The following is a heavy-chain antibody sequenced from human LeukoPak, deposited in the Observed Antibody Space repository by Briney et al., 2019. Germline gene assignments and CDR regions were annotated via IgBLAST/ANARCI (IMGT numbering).Heavy chain of an antibody. CDR2: ISGNGDRT. CDR3: AKDGSGGGWKWFDP. D-gene: IGHD2-15*01. CDR1: GFPFSNYA. J-gene: IGHJ5*02. V-gene: IGHV3-23*01. Sequence: GGSLRLSCAASGFPFSNYAMSWVRQAPGKGLQWVSSISGNGDRTYYADSVRGRFTVSRDNSDNTLYLQMNSLRAEDTAVYYCAKDGSGGGWKWFDPWGQGTLVTVSS.